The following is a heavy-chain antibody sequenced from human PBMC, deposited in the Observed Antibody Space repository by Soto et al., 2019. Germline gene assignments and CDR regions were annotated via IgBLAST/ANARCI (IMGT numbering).Heavy chain of an antibody. CDR1: GFTFSSYG. J-gene: IGHJ3*02. CDR2: IWYDGSKK. V-gene: IGHV3-33*01. Sequence: QVQLVESGGGVVQPGRSLRLSCAASGFTFSSYGMHWVRQAPGKGLEWVAVIWYDGSKKYYADSVKGRFTISRDNSKNTLYLQMNSLRAEDTAVYYCARALMGDAFDIWGQGTMVTVSS. CDR3: ARALMGDAFDI. D-gene: IGHD2-8*01.